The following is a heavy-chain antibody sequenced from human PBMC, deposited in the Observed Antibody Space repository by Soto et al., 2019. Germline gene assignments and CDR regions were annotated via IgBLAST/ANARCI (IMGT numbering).Heavy chain of an antibody. Sequence: GASVKVSCKASGYTFTSYGISWVRQAPGQGLEWMGWISAYNGNTNYAQKLQGRVTMTRDTSISTAYMELRGLRSDDAAVYYCVRDQRRREGGRQTAMDYYSFGMDVWGQGTTVTVSS. V-gene: IGHV1-18*01. CDR3: VRDQRRREGGRQTAMDYYSFGMDV. CDR2: ISAYNGNT. D-gene: IGHD5-18*01. CDR1: GYTFTSYG. J-gene: IGHJ6*02.